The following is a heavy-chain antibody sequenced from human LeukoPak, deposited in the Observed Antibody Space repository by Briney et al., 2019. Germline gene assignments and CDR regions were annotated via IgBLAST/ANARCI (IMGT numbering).Heavy chain of an antibody. D-gene: IGHD5-18*01. CDR2: IYHSGST. V-gene: IGHV4-59*08. CDR1: GGSISSYY. J-gene: IGHJ4*02. Sequence: SETLSLTCTVSGGSISSYYWSWIRQPPGKGLEWIGYIYHSGSTYYNPSLKSRVTISVDTSKNQFSLKLSSVTAADTAVYYCARGSGYSYGSADDYWGQGTLVTVSS. CDR3: ARGSGYSYGSADDY.